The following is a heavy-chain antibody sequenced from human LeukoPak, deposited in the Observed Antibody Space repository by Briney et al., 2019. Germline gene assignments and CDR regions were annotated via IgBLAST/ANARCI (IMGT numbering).Heavy chain of an antibody. CDR2: ISYDGKKS. V-gene: IGHV3-30*04. D-gene: IGHD3-3*01. CDR1: GFSFNSYD. Sequence: GGSLRLSCAASGFSFNSYDMHWVRQAPGKGLEWVAVISYDGKKSCYADSVKGRFTISRDNSKSTLYLQMNSLRAEDTAVYYCAKAAGKENGYDFWFEHWGQGTLVTVSS. CDR3: AKAAGKENGYDFWFEH. J-gene: IGHJ5*02.